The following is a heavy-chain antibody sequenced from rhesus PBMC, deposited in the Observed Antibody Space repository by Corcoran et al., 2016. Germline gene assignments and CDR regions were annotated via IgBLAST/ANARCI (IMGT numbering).Heavy chain of an antibody. V-gene: IGHV4-147*01. Sequence: QVQLRESGPGLVNPSETLSLTCAVSGYSIGATSWSLLRPPPGKGLEWIGFFHGRSGTTEYNPSLRSRVTISTDTSRNQLSLNLRSVTAADSAVYYCAKWFSWNDVDYWGQGVLVSVSS. CDR1: GYSIGATS. CDR3: AKWFSWNDVDY. J-gene: IGHJ4*01. CDR2: FHGRSGTT. D-gene: IGHD1-14*01.